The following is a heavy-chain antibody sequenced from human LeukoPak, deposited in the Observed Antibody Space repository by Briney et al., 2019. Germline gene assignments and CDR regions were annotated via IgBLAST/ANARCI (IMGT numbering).Heavy chain of an antibody. CDR2: ISYDGSKK. J-gene: IGHJ4*02. CDR1: GFTFTSYA. CDR3: ARDWYSSSWYGPNFDY. Sequence: GGSLTLSCAASGFTFTSYAMHWVRQAPGKGLEWVAVISYDGSKKYYADSVKGRFTISRDNSKNTLYLQMNSLRAEDTAVYYCARDWYSSSWYGPNFDYWGQGTLVTVSS. D-gene: IGHD6-13*01. V-gene: IGHV3-30-3*01.